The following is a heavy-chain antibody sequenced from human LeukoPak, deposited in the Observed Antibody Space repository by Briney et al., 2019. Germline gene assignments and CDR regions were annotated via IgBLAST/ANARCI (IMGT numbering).Heavy chain of an antibody. D-gene: IGHD6-19*01. Sequence: GASVKVSCKASGYTFTNYAMHWVRQAPGQRLEWMGWINTRSGDTEYSQEFQGRVTISRDIAESTASMELRSLRSDDMGVYYCARDSGRGWYEFRWGQGTLVTVSS. J-gene: IGHJ4*02. CDR1: GYTFTNYA. CDR3: ARDSGRGWYEFR. CDR2: INTRSGDT. V-gene: IGHV1-3*03.